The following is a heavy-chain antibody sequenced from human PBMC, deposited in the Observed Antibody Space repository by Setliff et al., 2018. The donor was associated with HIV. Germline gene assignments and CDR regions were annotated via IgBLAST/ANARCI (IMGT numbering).Heavy chain of an antibody. CDR2: INDRGNT. CDR1: GGSFSDYY. J-gene: IGHJ4*02. V-gene: IGHV4-34*01. Sequence: LSLTCTVSGGSFSDYYWTWIRQPPNEGLEWIGEINDRGNTNYMPSLRSRVTISVDTSKNQFSLKLTSVAAADSAIYYCARGRHIEATIPLDHWGQGTLVTVSS. D-gene: IGHD5-12*01. CDR3: ARGRHIEATIPLDH.